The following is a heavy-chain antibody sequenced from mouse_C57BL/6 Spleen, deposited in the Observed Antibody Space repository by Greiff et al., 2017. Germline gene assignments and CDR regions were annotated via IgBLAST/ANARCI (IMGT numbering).Heavy chain of an antibody. D-gene: IGHD2-4*01. J-gene: IGHJ3*01. V-gene: IGHV5-4*01. Sequence: EVMLVESGGGLVKPGGSLKLSCAASGFTFSSYAMSWVRQTPEKRLEWVATISDGGSYTYYPDNVKGRFTISRDNAKNNLYLQMSHLKSEDTALYYCARDWGLRLWFAYWGQGTLVTVSA. CDR2: ISDGGSYT. CDR1: GFTFSSYA. CDR3: ARDWGLRLWFAY.